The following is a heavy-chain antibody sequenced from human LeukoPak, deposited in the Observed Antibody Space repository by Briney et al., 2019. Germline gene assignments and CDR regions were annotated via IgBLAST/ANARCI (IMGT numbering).Heavy chain of an antibody. D-gene: IGHD3-22*01. CDR1: GFTFSSYS. CDR3: ARFEGKYDSSAVGAFDI. V-gene: IGHV3-21*01. CDR2: ISSSSSYI. J-gene: IGHJ3*02. Sequence: GGSLRLSCAASGFTFSSYSMNWVRQAPGKGLEWVSSISSSSSYIYYADSVKGRFTISRDNAKNSLYLQMNSLRAEDTAVYYCARFEGKYDSSAVGAFDIWGQGTMVTVSS.